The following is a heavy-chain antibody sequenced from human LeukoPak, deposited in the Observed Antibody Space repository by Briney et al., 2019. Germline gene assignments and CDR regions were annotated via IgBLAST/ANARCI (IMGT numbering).Heavy chain of an antibody. CDR3: ARSIEARFYRYFDY. CDR2: IYTSGST. J-gene: IGHJ4*02. CDR1: GGSISSGSYY. V-gene: IGHV4-61*02. Sequence: TSQTLSLTCTVSGGSISSGSYYWSWIRQPAGKGLEWIGRIYTSGSTNYNPSLKSRVTISVDTSKNQFSLKLSSVTAADTAVYYCARSIEARFYRYFDYWGKGTLVTVSP. D-gene: IGHD6-6*01.